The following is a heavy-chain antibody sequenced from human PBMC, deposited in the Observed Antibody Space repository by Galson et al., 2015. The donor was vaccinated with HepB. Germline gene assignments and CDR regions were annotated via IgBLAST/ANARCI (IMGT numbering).Heavy chain of an antibody. V-gene: IGHV3-33*08. J-gene: IGHJ4*02. CDR3: ARDWDITMIGASPLDY. CDR2: IWYDGSNK. CDR1: GYTFGSYA. Sequence: SLRLSCAASGYTFGSYAMHWVRQAPGKGLEWVAVIWYDGSNKYYADSVKGRFTISRDNSKNTLYLQMNSLRAEDTAVYYCARDWDITMIGASPLDYWGQGTLVTVSS. D-gene: IGHD3-22*01.